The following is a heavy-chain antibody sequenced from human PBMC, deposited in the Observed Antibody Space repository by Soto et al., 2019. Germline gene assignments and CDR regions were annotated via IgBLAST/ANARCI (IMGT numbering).Heavy chain of an antibody. CDR3: ARVVYSMSWSWFDP. D-gene: IGHD6-13*01. CDR1: GYSINSVDY. J-gene: IGHJ5*02. Sequence: SETLSLTCAVSGYSINSVDYWGWIRQPPGKGLEWIGSIYHSGSTYKNPSLKSRVTLSLDTSKNHLSLRLSSVTAADTAVYYCARVVYSMSWSWFDPWGQGTLVTVSS. V-gene: IGHV4-38-2*01. CDR2: IYHSGST.